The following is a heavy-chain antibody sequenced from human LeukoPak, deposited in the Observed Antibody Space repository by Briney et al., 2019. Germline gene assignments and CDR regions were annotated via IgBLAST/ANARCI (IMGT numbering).Heavy chain of an antibody. J-gene: IGHJ4*02. CDR2: INTDESST. CDR1: GPTSSSYW. CDR3: ASNPNYYDSSGYYYY. D-gene: IGHD3-22*01. V-gene: IGHV3-74*01. Sequence: GPSLRLSCAASGPTSSSYWMHCVRQAPRKRLVCVSRINTDESSTSHAVSVKGRSTISRDNAKNTLYLQMNSLRAEDTAVYYCASNPNYYDSSGYYYYWGQGTLVTVSS.